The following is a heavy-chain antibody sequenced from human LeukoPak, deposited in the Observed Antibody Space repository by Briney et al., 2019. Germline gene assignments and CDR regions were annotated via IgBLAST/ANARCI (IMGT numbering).Heavy chain of an antibody. CDR1: GFTFSTYA. V-gene: IGHV3-23*01. CDR3: AKWPDYGSGSSLDY. J-gene: IGHJ4*02. CDR2: MGGTDGVA. D-gene: IGHD3-10*01. Sequence: PGGSLRFSCAASGFTFSTYAMSWVRQAPGKGLEWVSGMGGTDGVAYYADSVKGRFTISRDNSKNTLYLQMSSLRAEDTAVYYCAKWPDYGSGSSLDYWGQGTLVTVSS.